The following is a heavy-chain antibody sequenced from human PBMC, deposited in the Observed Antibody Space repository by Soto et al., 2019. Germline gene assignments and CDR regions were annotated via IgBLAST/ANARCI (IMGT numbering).Heavy chain of an antibody. CDR3: AKDFTPDGYWDFDY. CDR1: GFTFSTYT. CDR2: VLQTGSST. D-gene: IGHD4-17*01. V-gene: IGHV3-23*01. J-gene: IGHJ4*02. Sequence: GGSLRLSCAASGFTFSTYTVSWVRQAPGKGLEWVSAVLQTGSSTFYADSVKGRFTISRDNSQNTLYLQMNNLRAEDTAVYYCAKDFTPDGYWDFDYWGQGTLVTVST.